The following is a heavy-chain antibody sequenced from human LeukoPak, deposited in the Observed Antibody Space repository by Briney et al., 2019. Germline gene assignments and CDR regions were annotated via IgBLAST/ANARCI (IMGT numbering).Heavy chain of an antibody. D-gene: IGHD6-19*01. V-gene: IGHV4-59*01. CDR1: GGSISSYY. Sequence: SETLSLTCTVSGGSISSYYWSWIRQPPGKGLEWIGYIYYSGSTNCNPSLKSRVTISVDTSKDQFSRKLSSVTAADTAVYYCARSSGWYFDYWGEGTLVTVSS. CDR3: ARSSGWYFDY. CDR2: IYYSGST. J-gene: IGHJ4*02.